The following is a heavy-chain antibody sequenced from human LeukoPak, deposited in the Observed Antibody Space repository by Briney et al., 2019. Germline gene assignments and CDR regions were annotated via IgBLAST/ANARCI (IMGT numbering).Heavy chain of an antibody. CDR2: IYYSGST. V-gene: IGHV4-31*03. CDR1: GGSISSGGYY. Sequence: KSSETLSLTCTVSGGSISSGGYYWSWIRQHPGKGLEWIGYIYYSGSTYYNPSLKSRVTISVDTSKNQFSLKLSSVTAADTAVYYCARVQEGLWFGELLYGTYYFDYWGQGTLVTVSS. J-gene: IGHJ4*02. D-gene: IGHD3-10*01. CDR3: ARVQEGLWFGELLYGTYYFDY.